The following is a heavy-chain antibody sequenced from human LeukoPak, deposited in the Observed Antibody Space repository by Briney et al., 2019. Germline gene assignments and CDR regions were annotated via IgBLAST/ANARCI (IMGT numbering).Heavy chain of an antibody. CDR3: ARGMQQLYHFDS. D-gene: IGHD6-13*01. V-gene: IGHV4-59*01. CDR1: GGSISSYY. CDR2: IYYSGST. Sequence: SETLSLTCAVSGGSISSYYWSWIRQPPGKGLEWIGYIYYSGSTNYNPSLKSRVTISVDTSKNQFSLKLSSVTAADTAVHYCARGMQQLYHFDSWGRGTLVTVSS. J-gene: IGHJ4*02.